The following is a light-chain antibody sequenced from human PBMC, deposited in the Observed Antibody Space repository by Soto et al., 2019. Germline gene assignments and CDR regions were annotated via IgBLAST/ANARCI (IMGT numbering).Light chain of an antibody. Sequence: QTVVTQEHSLTVSPGGTVTLTCGSSTGAVTSGHYPYWFQQRPGQAPRTLIYDTTKKHSWTPARFSGSLLGGKAALTLSGAQLEDEAEYYCLLTYSAIRVFGGETKLTVL. J-gene: IGLJ2*01. V-gene: IGLV7-46*01. CDR2: DTT. CDR1: TGAVTSGHY. CDR3: LLTYSAIRV.